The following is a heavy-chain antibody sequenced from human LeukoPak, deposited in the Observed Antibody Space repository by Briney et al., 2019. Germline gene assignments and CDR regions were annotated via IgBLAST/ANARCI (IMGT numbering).Heavy chain of an antibody. CDR1: GFTFSSYD. CDR3: ARARGPATEGYYYDSSVDAFDI. Sequence: GGSLRLSCAASGFTFSSYDMHWVRRATGKGLEWVSAIGTAGDTYYPGSVKGRFTISRENAKNSLYLQMNSLRAGDTAVYYCARARGPATEGYYYDSSVDAFDIWGQGAMVTVSS. CDR2: IGTAGDT. D-gene: IGHD3-22*01. J-gene: IGHJ3*02. V-gene: IGHV3-13*01.